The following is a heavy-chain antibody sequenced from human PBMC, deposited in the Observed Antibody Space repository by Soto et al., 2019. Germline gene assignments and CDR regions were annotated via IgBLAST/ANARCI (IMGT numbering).Heavy chain of an antibody. V-gene: IGHV2-5*01. J-gene: IGHJ3*02. CDR1: GFSFSTSGVG. D-gene: IGHD4-17*01. CDR3: ANRGGGYGSAFEI. Sequence: QITLKESGPTLVKPTQTLTLTCTFSGFSFSTSGVGVGWIRQPPGKALEWLALIYWNDDKRYSPSLRSRLTITKDPPKTQGVLTRTNMDPGDTATYYWANRGGGYGSAFEIWGQGTTVTVSS. CDR2: IYWNDDK.